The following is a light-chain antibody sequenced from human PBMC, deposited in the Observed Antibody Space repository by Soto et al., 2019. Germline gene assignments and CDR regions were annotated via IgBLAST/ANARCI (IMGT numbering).Light chain of an antibody. J-gene: IGLJ3*02. V-gene: IGLV1-44*01. CDR2: SDS. Sequence: QAVVTQPPSASGTPGQRVTISCSGSSSNIGTNTVNWYQQLPGTAPKLLIYSDSHRPSGVPDRFSGSKSGSSVSLAISGLQSEDEADYYCSVWDDSLDGRVFGGGTKLTVL. CDR1: SSNIGTNT. CDR3: SVWDDSLDGRV.